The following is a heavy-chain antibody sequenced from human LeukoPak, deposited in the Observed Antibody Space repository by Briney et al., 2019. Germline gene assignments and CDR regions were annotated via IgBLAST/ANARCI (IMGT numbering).Heavy chain of an antibody. V-gene: IGHV3-21*01. CDR3: ARGGTGATRDDTFDI. CDR2: ISSRSSHI. J-gene: IGHJ3*02. CDR1: GDSISLYY. Sequence: ETLSLTCTVSGDSISLYYWSWIRQPPGKGLEWVSSISSRSSHIFYADSVKGRFTISRDNAKNSPYLQMNSLRAEDTAVYYCARGGTGATRDDTFDIWGQGAMVTVSS. D-gene: IGHD1-7*01.